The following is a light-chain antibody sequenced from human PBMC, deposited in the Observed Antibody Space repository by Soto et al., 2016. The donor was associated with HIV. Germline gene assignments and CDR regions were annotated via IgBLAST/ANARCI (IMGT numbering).Light chain of an antibody. Sequence: SYELTQPPSVSVAPGKTARITCGGHNIGSESVHWYQQKPGQAPVLVVYDDSDRPSGIPERFSGSNSGSTATLTISRVEAGDEADYYCQVWDSSDDHVVFGGGTKLTVL. J-gene: IGLJ2*01. CDR3: QVWDSSDDHVV. CDR2: DDS. CDR1: NIGSES. V-gene: IGLV3-21*03.